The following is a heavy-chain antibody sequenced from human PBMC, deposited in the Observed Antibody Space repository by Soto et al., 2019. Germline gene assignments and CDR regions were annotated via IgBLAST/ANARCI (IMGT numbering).Heavy chain of an antibody. J-gene: IGHJ2*01. Sequence: QVQLVQSGAEVKKPGASVKVSCKASGYTFTSYYMHWVRQAPGQGLEWMGIINPSGGSTSYAQKFQGGVTMTRDTSTSTVYMELSSLRSEDTAVYYCARDLVAVAGPHYWYFDLWGRGTLVTVSS. D-gene: IGHD6-19*01. CDR1: GYTFTSYY. CDR2: INPSGGST. V-gene: IGHV1-46*01. CDR3: ARDLVAVAGPHYWYFDL.